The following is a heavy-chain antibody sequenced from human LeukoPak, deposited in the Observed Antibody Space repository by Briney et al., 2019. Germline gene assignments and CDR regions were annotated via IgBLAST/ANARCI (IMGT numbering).Heavy chain of an antibody. V-gene: IGHV3-30*02. CDR1: GFTFSSYG. Sequence: PGGSLRLSCAASGFTFSSYGMHWVRQAPGKGLEWVAFIRYDGSNKYYADSVKCRFTISRDNSKNTLYLQMNSLRAEDTAVYYCAKDSTGGSRGYYFDYWGQGTLVTVSS. J-gene: IGHJ4*02. CDR2: IRYDGSNK. D-gene: IGHD2-15*01. CDR3: AKDSTGGSRGYYFDY.